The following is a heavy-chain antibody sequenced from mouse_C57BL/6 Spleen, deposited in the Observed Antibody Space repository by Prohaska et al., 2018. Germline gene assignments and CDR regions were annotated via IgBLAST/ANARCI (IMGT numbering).Heavy chain of an antibody. D-gene: IGHD1-3*01. CDR2: IRLKSDNYAT. J-gene: IGHJ2*01. CDR1: GFTFSNYW. V-gene: IGHV6-3*01. Sequence: EVKHEESGGGLVQPGGSMKLSCVASGFTFSNYWMNWVRQSPEKGLEWVAQIRLKSDNYATHYAESVKGRFTISRDESKSSVYLQMNNVRAEDTGIYYCTAPSGSSDYWGQGTTLTVSS. CDR3: TAPSGSSDY.